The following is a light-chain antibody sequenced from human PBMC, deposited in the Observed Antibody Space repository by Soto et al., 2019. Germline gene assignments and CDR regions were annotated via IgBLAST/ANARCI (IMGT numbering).Light chain of an antibody. Sequence: QSALTQPASVSGSPGQSITISCTGTSSDVGGYNYVSWYQHHPGKAPKLMIYEVSNRPSGVSNRFSGSKSGNTASLTISGLQAEDEADYYCSSYTTSRTPSYVFGTGTKLTVL. CDR2: EVS. CDR1: SSDVGGYNY. CDR3: SSYTTSRTPSYV. V-gene: IGLV2-14*01. J-gene: IGLJ1*01.